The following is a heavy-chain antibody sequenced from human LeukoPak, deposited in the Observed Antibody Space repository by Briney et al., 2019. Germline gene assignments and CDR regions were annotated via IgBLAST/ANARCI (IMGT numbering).Heavy chain of an antibody. D-gene: IGHD4-17*01. CDR3: ARVPSDGESLDY. CDR1: GGTFSSYA. V-gene: IGHV1-69*04. CDR2: IIPILGIA. J-gene: IGHJ4*02. Sequence: ASVKVSCKASGGTFSSYAISWVRQAPGQGLEWMGRIIPILGIATYAQKFQGRVTITADKSTSTAYMELSSLRSEDTAVYYCARVPSDGESLDYWGQGTLVTVSS.